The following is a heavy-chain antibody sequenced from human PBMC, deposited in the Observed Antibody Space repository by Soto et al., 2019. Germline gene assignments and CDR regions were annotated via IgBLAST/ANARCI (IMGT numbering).Heavy chain of an antibody. J-gene: IGHJ6*02. CDR2: IYYIGIT. Sequence: PSETLSLTCTVSGDSIRSGNHCWSWIRHPPGKGLEWIGYIYYIGITYYSPSLKSRVTIAVDTSKNHFSLKLNSVTAADTAVYYCARVDILTVYGCTDVWGQGTTVTVSS. D-gene: IGHD3-9*01. CDR1: GDSIRSGNHC. CDR3: ARVDILTVYGCTDV. V-gene: IGHV4-30-4*01.